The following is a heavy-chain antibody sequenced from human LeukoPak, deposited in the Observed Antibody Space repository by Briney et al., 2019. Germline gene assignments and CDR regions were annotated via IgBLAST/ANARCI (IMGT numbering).Heavy chain of an antibody. J-gene: IGHJ4*02. CDR2: IKQDGSEK. CDR1: GFTFSSYW. CDR3: ARDQEGDFWSGYHFDY. Sequence: GGSLRLSCAASGFTFSSYWMSWVRQAPGKGLERVANIKQDGSEKYYVDSVKGRFTISRDNAKNSLYLQMNSLRAEDTAVYYCARDQEGDFWSGYHFDYWGQGTLVTVSS. V-gene: IGHV3-7*01. D-gene: IGHD3-3*01.